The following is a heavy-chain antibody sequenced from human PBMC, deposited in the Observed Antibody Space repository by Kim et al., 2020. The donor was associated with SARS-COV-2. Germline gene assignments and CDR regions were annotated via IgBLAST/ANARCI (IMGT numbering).Heavy chain of an antibody. V-gene: IGHV1-8*01. CDR1: GYTFTIYD. D-gene: IGHD5-12*01. J-gene: IGHJ6*02. CDR2: MNPNSGNT. CDR3: ARALTRGYDGNGMDV. Sequence: ASVKVSCKASGYTFTIYDINWVLQATGQGLEWMGWMNPNSGNTGYAQKFQGRVTMTRNTSISTAYMELSSLRSEDTAVYYCARALTRGYDGNGMDVWGQGTTVTVSS.